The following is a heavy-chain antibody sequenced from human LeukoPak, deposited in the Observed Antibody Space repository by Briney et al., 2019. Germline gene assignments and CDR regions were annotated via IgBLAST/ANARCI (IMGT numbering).Heavy chain of an antibody. Sequence: EASLKLSCEASGYTFTSYYMHWVRQAPGQGLEWMGIINPSGGSTSYAQKFQGRVTMTRDTSTSTVYMELSSLRSEDTAVYYCARVGHSSGYLDYWGQGTLVTVSS. CDR2: INPSGGST. V-gene: IGHV1-46*01. CDR3: ARVGHSSGYLDY. CDR1: GYTFTSYY. J-gene: IGHJ4*02. D-gene: IGHD3-22*01.